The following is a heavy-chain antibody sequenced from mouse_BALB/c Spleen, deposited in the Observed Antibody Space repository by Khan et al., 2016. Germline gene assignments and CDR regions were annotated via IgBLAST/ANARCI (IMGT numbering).Heavy chain of an antibody. D-gene: IGHD1-1*01. V-gene: IGHV1-4*01. CDR3: ARDSTTVVAPLDY. CDR1: GYSFTSYT. Sequence: QVQLKQSGAELARPGASVKMSCKASGYSFTSYTMHWVKQRPGQGLEWLGSINPSSSYTNYNQNFKDKSTLTADNSSSTAYMQLSSLTYEDSAVYFCARDSTTVVAPLDYWGQGTTLTVSS. CDR2: INPSSSYT. J-gene: IGHJ2*01.